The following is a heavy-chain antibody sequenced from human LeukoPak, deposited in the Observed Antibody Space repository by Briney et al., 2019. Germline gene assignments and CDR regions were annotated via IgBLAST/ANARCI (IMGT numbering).Heavy chain of an antibody. CDR1: GYTLTELS. J-gene: IGHJ4*02. CDR2: FDPEDGET. D-gene: IGHD1-26*01. V-gene: IGHV1-24*01. Sequence: GASVKVSCKVSGYTLTELSMHWVRQAPGKGLEWMGGFDPEDGETIYAQKFQGRVTMTEDTSTDTAYMELSSLRSEGTAVYYCATSRTSIVGATTPYCFDYRGQGTLVTVSS. CDR3: ATSRTSIVGATTPYCFDY.